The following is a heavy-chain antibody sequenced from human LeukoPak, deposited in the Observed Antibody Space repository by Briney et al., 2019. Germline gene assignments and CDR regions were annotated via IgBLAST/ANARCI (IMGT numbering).Heavy chain of an antibody. CDR3: ARDGPITMKVVAPGDY. CDR1: GFTFSSYA. D-gene: IGHD3-22*01. CDR2: ISYDGSNK. V-gene: IGHV3-30*04. Sequence: AGGSLRLSCAASGFTFSSYAMHWVRQAPGKWLEWVAVISYDGSNKYYADSVKGRFTISRDNSKNPLYLQMNSLRAEHTAVYYCARDGPITMKVVAPGDYWGQGTLVTVSS. J-gene: IGHJ4*02.